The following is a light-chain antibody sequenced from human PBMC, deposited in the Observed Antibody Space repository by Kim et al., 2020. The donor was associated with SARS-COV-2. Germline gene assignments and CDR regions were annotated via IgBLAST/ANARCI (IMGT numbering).Light chain of an antibody. CDR3: TSYTSTSTYV. J-gene: IGLJ1*01. CDR2: DVT. Sequence: GTSITISCTGASSDVGDYDFVSWYQHHPGKAPKVIIYDVTERPSGVSNRFSGSKSGNTASLTISGLQAEDEADYYCTSYTSTSTYVFGTGTKVTVL. V-gene: IGLV2-14*03. CDR1: SSDVGDYDF.